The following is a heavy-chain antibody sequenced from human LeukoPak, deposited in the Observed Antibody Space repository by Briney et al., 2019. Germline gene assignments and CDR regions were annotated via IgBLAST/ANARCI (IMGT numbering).Heavy chain of an antibody. J-gene: IGHJ4*02. CDR3: AKGSTGTTGFDY. CDR1: GFTFSDYY. CDR2: ISSSGSTI. V-gene: IGHV3-11*04. Sequence: KPGGSLRLSCAAPGFTFSDYYMSWIRQAPGKGLEWVSYISSSGSTIYYADSVKGRFTISTDNAKKSLYLQKNSLRAEDTAVYYFAKGSTGTTGFDYWGQGTLVTVSS. D-gene: IGHD4-17*01.